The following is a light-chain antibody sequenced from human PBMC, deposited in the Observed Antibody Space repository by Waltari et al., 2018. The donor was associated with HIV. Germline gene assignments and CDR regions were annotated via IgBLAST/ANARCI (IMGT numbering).Light chain of an antibody. CDR3: NSRDSSDNHV. CDR2: SNN. CDR1: SSNIGTNS. J-gene: IGLJ3*02. Sequence: QSVLTQPPSASGTPGQRVTISCSGSSSNIGTNSVNWYQQLPGTAPKLLIYSNNQRPSGIPDRFSGSNSGNTASLTITGAQAEDEADYYCNSRDSSDNHVFGGGTKVTV. V-gene: IGLV1-44*01.